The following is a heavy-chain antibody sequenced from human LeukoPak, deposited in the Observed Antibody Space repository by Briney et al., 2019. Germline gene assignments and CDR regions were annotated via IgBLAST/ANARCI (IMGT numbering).Heavy chain of an antibody. CDR3: ARGDQDFDF. V-gene: IGHV6-1*01. CDR2: VYYRSKWSK. Sequence: SQTLSLTCGISGDSFSSKSVWYWIRQSPSRGLEWLGRVYYRSKWSKNYAVSVKSRITINPDTSTNQFSLQLSSVTAEDTAVYYCARGDQDFDFWGQGTLVTVSS. CDR1: GDSFSSKSV. J-gene: IGHJ4*02. D-gene: IGHD5-24*01.